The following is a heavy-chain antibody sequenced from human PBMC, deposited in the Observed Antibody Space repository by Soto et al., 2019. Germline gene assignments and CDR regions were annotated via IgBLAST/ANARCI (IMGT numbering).Heavy chain of an antibody. CDR3: ARHFLGRPEKCPGGSCYRSGWFDP. D-gene: IGHD2-15*01. V-gene: IGHV4-39*01. CDR1: GGSISSSSYY. CDR2: IYYSGST. Sequence: QLQLQESGPGLVKPSETLSLTCTVSGGSISSSSYYWGWIRQPPGKGLEWIGSIYYSGSTYYNPSLKSRVTISVDTSKNQFSLKLSSMTAADTAVYYCARHFLGRPEKCPGGSCYRSGWFDPWGQGTLVTVSS. J-gene: IGHJ5*02.